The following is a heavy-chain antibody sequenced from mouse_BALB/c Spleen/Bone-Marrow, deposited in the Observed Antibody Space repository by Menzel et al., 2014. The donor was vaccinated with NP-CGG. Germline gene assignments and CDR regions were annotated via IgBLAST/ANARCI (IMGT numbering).Heavy chain of an antibody. J-gene: IGHJ2*01. V-gene: IGHV5-6-3*01. CDR1: GITFSNYG. CDR3: ARLAYYNVYFDY. D-gene: IGHD2-12*01. CDR2: INGNGGSS. Sequence: EVQVVESGGGLVQPGGSLKLSCAASGITFSNYGTSWIRQTPDKRLELVATINGNGGSSYYPDSGKGRFTISRDNAKNTLYLQMSSLKSEDTAMYYCARLAYYNVYFDYWGQGTTLTVSS.